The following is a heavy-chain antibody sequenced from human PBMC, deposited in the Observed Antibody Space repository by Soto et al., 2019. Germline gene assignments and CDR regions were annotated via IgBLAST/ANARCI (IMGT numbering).Heavy chain of an antibody. J-gene: IGHJ6*02. Sequence: LRLSCAASGFSSSFYWMYWVRQAPGKGLAWVSGINSDGSSTNYADSVKGRFIISRDNTKNTVYLQMNSLRAEDTAVYYCARERDLTVNTVKGMDVWGPGTTVTVSS. CDR1: GFSSSFYW. D-gene: IGHD4-4*01. V-gene: IGHV3-74*01. CDR2: INSDGSST. CDR3: ARERDLTVNTVKGMDV.